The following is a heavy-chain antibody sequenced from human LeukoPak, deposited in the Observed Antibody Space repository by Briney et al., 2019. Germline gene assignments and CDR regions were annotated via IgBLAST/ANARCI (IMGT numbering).Heavy chain of an antibody. J-gene: IGHJ5*01. Sequence: SETLSLTCAVSGDSMTKYYWSWIRQPAGQGLEWIGHIYVSGRTNYNPSFKSRVSMSIDTSKKQFSLNLTSVSAADTAVYFCARDRWELTPAKGWFDSWGQGTLVTVSS. D-gene: IGHD1-26*01. V-gene: IGHV4-4*07. CDR1: GDSMTKYY. CDR2: IYVSGRT. CDR3: ARDRWELTPAKGWFDS.